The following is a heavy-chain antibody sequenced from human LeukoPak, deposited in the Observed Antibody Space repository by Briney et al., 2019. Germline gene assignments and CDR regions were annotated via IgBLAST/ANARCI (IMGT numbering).Heavy chain of an antibody. V-gene: IGHV3-30*18. Sequence: PGRSLRLPCAASGFTFSSYGMHWVRQAPGKGLEWVAVISYDGSNKYYADSVKGRFTISRDNSKNTLYLQMNSLRAEDTAVYYCAKGYSGYDWSLVDYWGQGTLVTVSS. J-gene: IGHJ4*02. CDR1: GFTFSSYG. CDR2: ISYDGSNK. CDR3: AKGYSGYDWSLVDY. D-gene: IGHD5-12*01.